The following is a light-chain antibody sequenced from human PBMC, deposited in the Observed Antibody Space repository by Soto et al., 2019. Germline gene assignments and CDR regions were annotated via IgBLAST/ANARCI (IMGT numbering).Light chain of an antibody. V-gene: IGKV1-13*02. CDR3: QQYYAYPYT. J-gene: IGKJ2*01. CDR2: AAS. Sequence: AIPLTQSPSSLSASVGDRVTITCRASQGINDALAWYQQRPGKAPKFLLYAASTLGSGVPPRFSGSGSGTDFTLTISSLQPEDLAVYFCQQYYAYPYTFGQGTKLDIK. CDR1: QGINDA.